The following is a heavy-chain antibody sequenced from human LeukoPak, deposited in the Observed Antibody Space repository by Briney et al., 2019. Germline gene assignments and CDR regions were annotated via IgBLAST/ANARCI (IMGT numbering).Heavy chain of an antibody. V-gene: IGHV3-23*01. CDR3: AKDRRYSYAYYFDY. CDR1: GFTFTSYA. J-gene: IGHJ4*02. CDR2: ISGSGGST. Sequence: GGSLRLSCAASGFTFTSYAMSGVRQARGRGGEGGAAISGSGGSTFYAASVTGRSPISRENSKNTLHLQMNSLRAEDTAVYYCAKDRRYSYAYYFDYWGQGTLVTVSS. D-gene: IGHD5-18*01.